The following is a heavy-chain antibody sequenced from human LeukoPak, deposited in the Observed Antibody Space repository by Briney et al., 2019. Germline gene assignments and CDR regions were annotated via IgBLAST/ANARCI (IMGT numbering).Heavy chain of an antibody. J-gene: IGHJ4*02. Sequence: PGGSLRLSCAASGFTFSSYWMHWVRQAPGKGLVWVSHINNDGGSITYADSVKGRFTISRDNAKNTVFLQMNSLRAEDTAVYYCARGGGAARLFDYWGQGTLVTVSS. CDR2: INNDGGSI. CDR1: GFTFSSYW. D-gene: IGHD6-6*01. CDR3: ARGGGAARLFDY. V-gene: IGHV3-74*01.